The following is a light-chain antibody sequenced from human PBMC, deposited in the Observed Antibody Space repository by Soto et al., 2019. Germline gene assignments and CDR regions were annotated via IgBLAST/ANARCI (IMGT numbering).Light chain of an antibody. CDR3: CSYAGSSPYV. CDR1: SSVVGSYNL. CDR2: EVS. Sequence: QSALTQPASVSGSPGQSITISCTGTSSVVGSYNLVSWYQQHPGKAPKLTIYEVSKRPSGVSNRFSGSKSGNTASLTISGLQAEDEADYYCCSYAGSSPYVFGTGTKVTVL. V-gene: IGLV2-23*02. J-gene: IGLJ1*01.